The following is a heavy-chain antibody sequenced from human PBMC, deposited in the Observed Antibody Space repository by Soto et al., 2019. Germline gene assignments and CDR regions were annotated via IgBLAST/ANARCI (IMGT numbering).Heavy chain of an antibody. Sequence: SETLSLTCRVSGGSVGTGAYYLSWIRQPPGKGLEWIGYTLYSGSPNYNPSLQSLQSRVTISVDTSRNQFSLRLTSVTAEDKALYYCARHDYSPRTFDIWGQGTLVTVSS. CDR1: GGSVGTGAYY. CDR3: ARHDYSPRTFDI. CDR2: TLYSGSP. J-gene: IGHJ3*02. D-gene: IGHD5-12*01. V-gene: IGHV4-61*08.